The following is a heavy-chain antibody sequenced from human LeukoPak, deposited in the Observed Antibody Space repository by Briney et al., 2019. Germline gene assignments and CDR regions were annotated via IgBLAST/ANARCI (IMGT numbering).Heavy chain of an antibody. D-gene: IGHD3-16*01. CDR1: GGSISSYY. Sequence: SETLSLTCTVSGGSISSYYWSWIRQPPGKGLEWIGYIYDSGSTNYNPSLKSRVTISVDTSKNQFSLKLSSVTAADTAVYYCARDLGPMTGDYFDYWGQGTLVTVSS. CDR3: ARDLGPMTGDYFDY. J-gene: IGHJ4*02. V-gene: IGHV4-59*01. CDR2: IYDSGST.